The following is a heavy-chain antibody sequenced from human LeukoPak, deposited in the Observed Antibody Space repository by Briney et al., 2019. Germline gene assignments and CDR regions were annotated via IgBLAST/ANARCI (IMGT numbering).Heavy chain of an antibody. V-gene: IGHV4-34*01. CDR1: GGSFSGYY. CDR3: ARVDYGDYSKDFDY. Sequence: SETLSLTCAVSGGSFSGYYWTWIRQPPGKGLEWIGEINHSGRTNYNPSLKSRVIISVDTSKNQFSLKVNSMTAADTAVYYCARVDYGDYSKDFDYWGQGTLVTVSS. J-gene: IGHJ4*02. D-gene: IGHD4-17*01. CDR2: INHSGRT.